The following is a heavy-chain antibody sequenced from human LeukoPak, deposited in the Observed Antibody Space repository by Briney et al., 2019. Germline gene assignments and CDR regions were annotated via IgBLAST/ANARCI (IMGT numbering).Heavy chain of an antibody. D-gene: IGHD6-19*01. V-gene: IGHV4-61*01. Sequence: SETLSLTCTVSGGSVSSGSYYWSWIRQPPGTGLEWIGYIYYSGSTNYNPSLKSRVTISVDTSKNQFSLKLSSVTAADTAVYYCAIDKVAGTLISDYYYYGMDVWGKGTTVTASS. CDR1: GGSVSSGSYY. J-gene: IGHJ6*04. CDR2: IYYSGST. CDR3: AIDKVAGTLISDYYYYGMDV.